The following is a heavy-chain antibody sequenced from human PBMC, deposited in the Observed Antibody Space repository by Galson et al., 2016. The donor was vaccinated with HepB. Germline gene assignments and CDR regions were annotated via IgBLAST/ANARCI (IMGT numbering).Heavy chain of an antibody. J-gene: IGHJ4*02. CDR3: VRDKEDSSGYFGY. D-gene: IGHD3-22*01. V-gene: IGHV3-21*01. Sequence: SLRLSCAASGFTFSKYSMNWVRRAPGMRLEWVSSISLSSSYIYYADSVQGRFTISRDNAKNSLYLQMNSLRAEDTAVYYCVRDKEDSSGYFGYWGQGTLVTVAS. CDR2: ISLSSSYI. CDR1: GFTFSKYS.